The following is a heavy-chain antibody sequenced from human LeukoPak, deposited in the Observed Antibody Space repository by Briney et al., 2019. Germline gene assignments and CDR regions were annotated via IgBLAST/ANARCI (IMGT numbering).Heavy chain of an antibody. CDR1: GFTFSSYA. CDR3: ARDRAYSGYDYVFAY. J-gene: IGHJ4*02. V-gene: IGHV3-30*04. D-gene: IGHD5-12*01. CDR2: ISYDGGNK. Sequence: GGSLRLSCAASGFTFSSYAMHWVRQAPGKGLEWVAVISYDGGNKYYADSVKGRFTISRDNSKNTLYLQMNSLRAEDTAVYYCARDRAYSGYDYVFAYWGQGTLVTVSS.